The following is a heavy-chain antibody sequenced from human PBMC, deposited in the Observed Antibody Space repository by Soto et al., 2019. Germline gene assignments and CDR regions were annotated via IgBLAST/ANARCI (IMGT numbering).Heavy chain of an antibody. V-gene: IGHV4-61*01. Sequence: ASETLSLTCTVSGGSVSSGSYYWSWIRQPPGKGLEWIGYIYYSGSTNYNPSLKSRVTISVDTSKNQFSLKLSSATAADTAVYYCARDLGYGGDGFDYWGQGTLVTVSS. CDR2: IYYSGST. CDR3: ARDLGYGGDGFDY. J-gene: IGHJ4*02. CDR1: GGSVSSGSYY. D-gene: IGHD4-17*01.